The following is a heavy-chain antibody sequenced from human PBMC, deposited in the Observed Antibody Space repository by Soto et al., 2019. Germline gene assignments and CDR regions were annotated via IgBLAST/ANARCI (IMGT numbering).Heavy chain of an antibody. CDR2: IYSGGTT. D-gene: IGHD3-16*01. V-gene: IGHV3-66*01. CDR3: ATGSWVRVSSWGYVSDV. Sequence: EVQLVESGGGLVQPGGSLRLSCAASGFTVSGHYMNWVRQAPGKGLEWVSVIYSGGTTYYADSVRGRFTISRKSSTNTLYLQMHDLRPEATAVYHCATGSWVRVSSWGYVSDVWAQGTTVNSSS. CDR1: GFTVSGHY. J-gene: IGHJ6*02.